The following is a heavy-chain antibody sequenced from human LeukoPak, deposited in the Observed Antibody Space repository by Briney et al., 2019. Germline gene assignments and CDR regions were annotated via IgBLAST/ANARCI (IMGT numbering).Heavy chain of an antibody. J-gene: IGHJ6*03. CDR1: GGSIISNY. V-gene: IGHV4-4*07. Sequence: SETLSLTCTVSGGSIISNYWSWIRQSAGTGLEWIGRIYGSGITDYNPSLKSRVTMSLDASRKQFSLRLTSVTAADTAVYYCARLKFYDSTGYSPGYYMDVWGKGTTVSVFS. D-gene: IGHD3-22*01. CDR3: ARLKFYDSTGYSPGYYMDV. CDR2: IYGSGIT.